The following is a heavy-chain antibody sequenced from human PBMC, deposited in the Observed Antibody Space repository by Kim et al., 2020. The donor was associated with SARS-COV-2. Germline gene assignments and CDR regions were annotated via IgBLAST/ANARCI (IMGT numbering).Heavy chain of an antibody. D-gene: IGHD3-3*01. CDR2: FDPEDGET. Sequence: ASVKVSCKVSGYTLTELSMHWVRQAPGKGLEWMGGFDPEDGETIYAQKFQGRVTMTEDTSTDTAYMELSSLRSEETAVYYCATSITMFGGFDPWGQGTLVTVSS. J-gene: IGHJ5*02. CDR1: GYTLTELS. V-gene: IGHV1-24*01. CDR3: ATSITMFGGFDP.